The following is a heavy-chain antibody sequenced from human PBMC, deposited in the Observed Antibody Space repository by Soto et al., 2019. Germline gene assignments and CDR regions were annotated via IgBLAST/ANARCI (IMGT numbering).Heavy chain of an antibody. D-gene: IGHD2-21*02. CDR1: GFNFSHYA. CDR3: ARAELAYCGGDCSGAFNI. V-gene: IGHV3-30*03. CDR2: ISLEGSNK. Sequence: GSLRLSCEASGFNFSHYAMHWVRQAPGKGLEWLAIISLEGSNKYSAKPVRDRFTISRDNSKSTLYLQMNSLRAEDTAVYYCARAELAYCGGDCSGAFNIWGQGTMVTVSS. J-gene: IGHJ3*02.